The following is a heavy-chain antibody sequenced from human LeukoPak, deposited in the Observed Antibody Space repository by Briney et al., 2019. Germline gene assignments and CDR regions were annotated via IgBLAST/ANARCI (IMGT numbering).Heavy chain of an antibody. Sequence: GGSLRLSCAASGFTFSSYAMSWVRQAPGKGLEWVSAISKTGSTYYADSVKARFTISRDNSKNTLYLQMNSLTAEDTAVYYCAKGNLRGPPPNIDFWGQGTLVTV. CDR3: AKGNLRGPPPNIDF. D-gene: IGHD5/OR15-5a*01. CDR2: ISKTGST. CDR1: GFTFSSYA. J-gene: IGHJ4*02. V-gene: IGHV3-23*01.